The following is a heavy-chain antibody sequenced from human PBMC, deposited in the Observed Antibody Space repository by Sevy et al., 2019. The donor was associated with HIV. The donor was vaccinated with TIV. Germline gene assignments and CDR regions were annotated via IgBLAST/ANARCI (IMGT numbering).Heavy chain of an antibody. D-gene: IGHD3-22*01. V-gene: IGHV1-2*02. Sequence: ASVKVSCKASGYTVTGYYMHWVRQAPGQGLEWMGWINPNSGGTNYAQKFQGRVTMTRDTSISTAYMELSRLRSDDTAVYYCARSYDSSGSYYYYYGMDVWGQGTTVTVSS. CDR3: ARSYDSSGSYYYYYGMDV. CDR1: GYTVTGYY. CDR2: INPNSGGT. J-gene: IGHJ6*02.